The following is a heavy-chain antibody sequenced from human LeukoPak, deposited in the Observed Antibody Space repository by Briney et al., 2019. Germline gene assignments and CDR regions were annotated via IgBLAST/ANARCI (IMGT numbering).Heavy chain of an antibody. CDR1: GFTFSSYW. D-gene: IGHD1-26*01. J-gene: IGHJ4*02. Sequence: GGSLRLSGAASGFTFSSYWMSWVRQAPGKGLEWVANIKQDGSEKYYVDSVKGRFTISRDKAKNSLYLQMNSLRAEDTAVYYCARHSGSSDFDYWGQGTLVTVSS. CDR3: ARHSGSSDFDY. CDR2: IKQDGSEK. V-gene: IGHV3-7*03.